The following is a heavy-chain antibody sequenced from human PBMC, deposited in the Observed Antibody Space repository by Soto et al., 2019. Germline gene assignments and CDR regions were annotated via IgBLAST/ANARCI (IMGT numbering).Heavy chain of an antibody. CDR3: ARSKYYHDSSGYYSDY. Sequence: AASVKVSCKASGYTFTSYGISWVRQAPGQGLEWMGWISAYNGNTNYAQNLQGRVTMTTDTSTTTAYMELRSLRSDDTAVYYCARSKYYHDSSGYYSDYWGQGTLVTVSS. D-gene: IGHD3-22*01. J-gene: IGHJ4*02. V-gene: IGHV1-18*01. CDR1: GYTFTSYG. CDR2: ISAYNGNT.